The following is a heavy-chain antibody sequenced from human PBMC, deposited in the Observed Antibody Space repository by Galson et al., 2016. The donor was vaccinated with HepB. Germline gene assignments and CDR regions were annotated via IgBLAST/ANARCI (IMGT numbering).Heavy chain of an antibody. CDR1: GFSFSKYG. V-gene: IGHV3-30*18. Sequence: SLRLSCAASGFSFSKYGMHWVRQAPGKGLEWVAVISSDADNEYYADSVKGRFTLSRDNSRNTLYLKMNSLRAEDTAVYYCAKDQVHYGFNLDYWGQGILVTVSS. D-gene: IGHD3/OR15-3a*01. CDR3: AKDQVHYGFNLDY. CDR2: ISSDADNE. J-gene: IGHJ4*02.